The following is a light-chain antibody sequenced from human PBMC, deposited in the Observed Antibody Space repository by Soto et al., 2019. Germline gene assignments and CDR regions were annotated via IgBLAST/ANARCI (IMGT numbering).Light chain of an antibody. CDR1: SGHSSYI. J-gene: IGLJ3*02. V-gene: IGLV4-60*03. CDR3: ETWDSNTWV. CDR2: LEGSGSY. Sequence: QPVLTQSSSASASLGSSVKLTCTLSSGHSSYIIAWHQQQLGKAPRYLMKLEGSGSYNKGSGVPDRFSGSSSGAGRYLTISNLQSEDEADYYCETWDSNTWVFGGGTKLTVL.